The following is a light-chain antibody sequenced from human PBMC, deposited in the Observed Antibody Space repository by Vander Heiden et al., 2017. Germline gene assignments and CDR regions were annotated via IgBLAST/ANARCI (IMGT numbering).Light chain of an antibody. J-gene: IGLJ1*01. CDR3: CSYVSSSTSYV. V-gene: IGLV2-23*01. CDR1: GHDVGSYNL. CDR2: EGS. Sequence: QSALTQPASVSGSPGQSMTIAFSGTGHDVGSYNLVAWYQHHPGKAPKLIIYEGSQRPSGVSTRFSGSRSGNTASLTISGLQAEDEADYYCCSYVSSSTSYVFGTGTKVTVL.